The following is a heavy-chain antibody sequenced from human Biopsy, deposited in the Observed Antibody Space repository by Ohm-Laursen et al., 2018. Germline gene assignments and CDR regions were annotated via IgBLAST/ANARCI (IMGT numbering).Heavy chain of an antibody. CDR3: ARGRSHLLPDHDWFDP. V-gene: IGHV3-9*01. CDR1: GFTFDDYA. D-gene: IGHD1-14*01. Sequence: SLRLSCSASGFTFDDYALHWVRQAPGKGLEWVSGISWNSGNIGYADSVKGRFTISRDNAKNSVYLQMNSLRAEDTGVYYCARGRSHLLPDHDWFDPWGQGTLVTVSS. CDR2: ISWNSGNI. J-gene: IGHJ5*02.